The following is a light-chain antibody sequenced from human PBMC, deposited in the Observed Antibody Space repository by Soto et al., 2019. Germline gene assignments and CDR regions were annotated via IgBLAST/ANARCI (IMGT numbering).Light chain of an antibody. J-gene: IGLJ1*01. CDR3: CSYAGSYTFV. V-gene: IGLV2-11*01. Sequence: QSALTQPRSVSGSPGQSVTISCTGTSSDVGGYNYVSWYQHHPGKAPKLMIYDVDKRPSGVPDRFSGSKSCNTASLTISGLQAEDEADYYCCSYAGSYTFVFGTGTKVTVL. CDR1: SSDVGGYNY. CDR2: DVD.